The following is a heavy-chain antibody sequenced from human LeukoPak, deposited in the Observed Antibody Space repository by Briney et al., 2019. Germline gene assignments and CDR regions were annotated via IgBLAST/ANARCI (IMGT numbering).Heavy chain of an antibody. Sequence: GGSLRLSCAASGFTVSSNYMSWVRQAPGKGLEWVSVIYSGGSTYYADSVKGRFTISRDNSKNTLYLQMNSLRAEDTAVYYCARIGYSSGWYAFYFDCWGQGTLVTVSS. V-gene: IGHV3-53*01. D-gene: IGHD6-19*01. CDR3: ARIGYSSGWYAFYFDC. CDR2: IYSGGST. J-gene: IGHJ4*02. CDR1: GFTVSSNY.